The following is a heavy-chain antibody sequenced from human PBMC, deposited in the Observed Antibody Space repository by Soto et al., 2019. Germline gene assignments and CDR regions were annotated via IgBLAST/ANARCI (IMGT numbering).Heavy chain of an antibody. V-gene: IGHV1-2*02. D-gene: IGHD5-18*01. J-gene: IGHJ4*02. Sequence: GASVKVSCKVSGYTFTGYFIHWVRQAPGQGLEWMGWINPNSGGTKYAQKFQGRVTMTRDTSISTAYMELSRLRSDDTAVYYCAREAMASSVFGYWGQGTLVTVS. CDR1: GYTFTGYF. CDR2: INPNSGGT. CDR3: AREAMASSVFGY.